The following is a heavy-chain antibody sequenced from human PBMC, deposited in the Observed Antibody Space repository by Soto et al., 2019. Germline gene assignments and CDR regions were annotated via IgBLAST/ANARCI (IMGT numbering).Heavy chain of an antibody. Sequence: SVTLSLTSTVSGGSISSGGYYWSWIRQHPGKGLEWIGYIYYSGSTHYSPSLKSRVTISVDTSKNQFSLKLSSVTAADTAVYYCARDQVGQIDYWGQGTLVTVSS. CDR1: GGSISSGGYY. V-gene: IGHV4-31*03. CDR3: ARDQVGQIDY. J-gene: IGHJ4*02. D-gene: IGHD3-16*01. CDR2: IYYSGST.